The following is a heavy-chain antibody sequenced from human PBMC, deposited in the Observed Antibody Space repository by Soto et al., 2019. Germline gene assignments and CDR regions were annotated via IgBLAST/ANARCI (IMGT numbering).Heavy chain of an antibody. CDR1: GYTFTSYG. CDR2: IRAYNGNT. J-gene: IGHJ4*02. Sequence: QVQLVQSGAEVKKPGASVKVACKASGYTFTSYGISWVRQAPGQGLEWMGWIRAYNGNTNYAQKLQGRVTMTTDTSTSTAYMELSSLRSDDTAVYYCARGGRFLEWLLYPFDYWGQGTLVTVSS. V-gene: IGHV1-18*04. D-gene: IGHD3-3*01. CDR3: ARGGRFLEWLLYPFDY.